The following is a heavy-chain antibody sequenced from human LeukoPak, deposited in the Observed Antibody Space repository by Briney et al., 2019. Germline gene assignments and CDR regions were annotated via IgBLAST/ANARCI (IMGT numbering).Heavy chain of an antibody. CDR2: IYYSGST. D-gene: IGHD6-6*01. CDR3: ARLLAGGSSYYFDY. V-gene: IGHV4-59*08. CDR1: GGSISSYY. J-gene: IGHJ4*02. Sequence: SETLSLTCTVSGGSISSYYWSWIRQPPGKGLEWLGYIYYSGSTNYNPSLKSRVTISVDTSKNQFSLKLSSVTAADTAVYYCARLLAGGSSYYFDYWGQGTLVTVSS.